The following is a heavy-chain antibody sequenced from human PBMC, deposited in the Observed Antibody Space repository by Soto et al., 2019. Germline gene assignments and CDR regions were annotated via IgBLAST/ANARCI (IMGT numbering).Heavy chain of an antibody. Sequence: ASETLSLTCTVSGDSISTFYWGWMRQSPGKELEWIGYVYYTGSTNYNPSLKSRVTISVDRSKNQFSLKLTSANAADTAVYYCARGRTVRNYADDSSDYFYFFDYWGQGTQVTVSS. CDR3: ARGRTVRNYADDSSDYFYFFDY. V-gene: IGHV4-59*01. CDR2: VYYTGST. J-gene: IGHJ4*02. D-gene: IGHD3-22*01. CDR1: GDSISTFY.